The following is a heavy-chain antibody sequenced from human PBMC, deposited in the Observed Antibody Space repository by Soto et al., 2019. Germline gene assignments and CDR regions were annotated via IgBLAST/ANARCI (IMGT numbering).Heavy chain of an antibody. Sequence: QVQLVESGGGLVKPGGSLRLSCAASGFTFSDYYMSWIRQAPGKGLEWVSYISSSGSTIYYADSVKGRFTISRDNAKNSLYLQMNSLRAEDTAVYYCARDADCSGGSCYGGYYGMDVWGQGTTVTVSS. D-gene: IGHD2-15*01. CDR1: GFTFSDYY. CDR2: ISSSGSTI. J-gene: IGHJ6*02. V-gene: IGHV3-11*01. CDR3: ARDADCSGGSCYGGYYGMDV.